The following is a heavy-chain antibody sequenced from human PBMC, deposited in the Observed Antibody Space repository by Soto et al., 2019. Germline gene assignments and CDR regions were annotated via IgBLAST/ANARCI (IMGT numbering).Heavy chain of an antibody. CDR2: ISGSGGST. J-gene: IGHJ6*02. Sequence: PGGSLILSCAASGFTFSSYAMSWVRQAPGKGLEWVSAISGSGGSTYYADSVKGRFTISRDNSKNTLYLQMNSLRAEDTAVYYCAKGSEAKWWYGMDVWGQGTTVTVSS. D-gene: IGHD2-15*01. CDR3: AKGSEAKWWYGMDV. V-gene: IGHV3-23*01. CDR1: GFTFSSYA.